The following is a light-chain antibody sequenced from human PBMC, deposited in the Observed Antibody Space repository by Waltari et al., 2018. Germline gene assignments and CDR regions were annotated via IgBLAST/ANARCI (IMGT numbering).Light chain of an antibody. J-gene: IGLJ1*01. Sequence: QSALTQPAPVPGSPGQSITISCTGKSSDIGAYNFVSWYQQHPGKVPRFIIYNVNERPSRISSRFSGSKSGNTASLTISGLQPDDEADYYCGSYRGSNIYVFGTGTKVTVL. CDR2: NVN. CDR1: SSDIGAYNF. CDR3: GSYRGSNIYV. V-gene: IGLV2-14*03.